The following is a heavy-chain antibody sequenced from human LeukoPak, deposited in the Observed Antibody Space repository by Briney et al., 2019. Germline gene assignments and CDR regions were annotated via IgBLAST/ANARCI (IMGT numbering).Heavy chain of an antibody. V-gene: IGHV3-9*01. CDR2: ISWNSRSI. D-gene: IGHD1-1*01. J-gene: IGHJ4*02. Sequence: GRSLRLSCAASGFTFDDYAMHWVRQAPGKGLEWVSGISWNSRSIGYADSVKGRFTISRDNAKNSLYLQMNSLRAEDTALYYCAKALGELESGEIDYWGQGTLVTASS. CDR1: GFTFDDYA. CDR3: AKALGELESGEIDY.